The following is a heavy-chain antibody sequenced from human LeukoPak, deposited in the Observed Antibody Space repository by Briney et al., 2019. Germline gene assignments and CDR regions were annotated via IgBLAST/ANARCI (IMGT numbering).Heavy chain of an antibody. J-gene: IGHJ4*02. CDR3: ARAMVRGVNMLGY. V-gene: IGHV1-46*01. D-gene: IGHD3-10*01. CDR1: GYTFTNYY. Sequence: ASVKVSCKASGYTFTNYYMHWVRQAPGQGLEWMGLINPSGGSTSNAQKFQGRVTMTSDTSTSTVYMELSSLRSEDTAVYYCARAMVRGVNMLGYWGQGTLVTVSS. CDR2: INPSGGST.